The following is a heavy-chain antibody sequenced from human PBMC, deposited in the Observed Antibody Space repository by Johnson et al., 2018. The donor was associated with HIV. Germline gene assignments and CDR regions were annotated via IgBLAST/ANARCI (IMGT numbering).Heavy chain of an antibody. V-gene: IGHV3-30-3*01. J-gene: IGHJ3*02. D-gene: IGHD3-9*01. CDR2: ISYDGSNK. Sequence: QVQLVESGGGVVQPGRSLRLSCAASGFTFSSYAMHWVRQAPGKGLEWVAVISYDGSNKYYADSVKGRLTISRDNSRNTLYLQMNSLRAEDTAVYYCANIYYDILTGYYYDVFDIWGQGTMVTVSS. CDR3: ANIYYDILTGYYYDVFDI. CDR1: GFTFSSYA.